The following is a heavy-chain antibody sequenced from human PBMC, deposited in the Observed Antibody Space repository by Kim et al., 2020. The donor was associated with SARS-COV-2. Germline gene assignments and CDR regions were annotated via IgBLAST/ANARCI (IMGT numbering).Heavy chain of an antibody. D-gene: IGHD6-13*01. CDR2: IIPILGIA. CDR3: ARDRHPGIAAAGTFY. V-gene: IGHV1-69*04. CDR1: GGTFSSYA. J-gene: IGHJ4*02. Sequence: SVKVSCKASGGTFSSYAISWVRQAPGQGLEWMGRIIPILGIANYAQKFQGRVTITADKSTSTAYMELSSLRSEDTAVYYCARDRHPGIAAAGTFYWGQGTLVTVSS.